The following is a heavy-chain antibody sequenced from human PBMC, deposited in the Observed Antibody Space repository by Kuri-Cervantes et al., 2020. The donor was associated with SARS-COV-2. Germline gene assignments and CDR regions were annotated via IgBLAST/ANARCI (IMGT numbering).Heavy chain of an antibody. CDR3: AREYYGSGSYAY. V-gene: IGHV1-18*01. CDR1: GYTFTSYG. Sequence: ASVKVSCKASGYTFTSYGISWVRQAPGQGLEWMGWISAYNGNTNYAQKLQGRVTMTRDTSISTAYMELSRLRSDDTAVYYCAREYYGSGSYAYWGQGTLVTVSS. J-gene: IGHJ4*02. D-gene: IGHD3-10*01. CDR2: ISAYNGNT.